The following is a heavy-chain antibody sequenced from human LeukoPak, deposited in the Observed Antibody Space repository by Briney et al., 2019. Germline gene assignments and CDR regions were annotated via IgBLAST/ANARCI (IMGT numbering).Heavy chain of an antibody. CDR2: MNPNSGNT. CDR1: GYTFTSYD. CDR3: ARDVSDSRGLYYFDY. D-gene: IGHD3/OR15-3a*01. J-gene: IGHJ4*02. V-gene: IGHV1-8*03. Sequence: ASVKVSCKASGYTFTSYDINWVRQATGQGLEWMGWMNPNSGNTGYAQKFQGRVTITRNTSISTAYMELSSLRSEDTAVYYCARDVSDSRGLYYFDYWGQGTLVTVSS.